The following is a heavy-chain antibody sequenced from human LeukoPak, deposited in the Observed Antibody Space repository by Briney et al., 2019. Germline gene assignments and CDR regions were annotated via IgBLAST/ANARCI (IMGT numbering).Heavy chain of an antibody. D-gene: IGHD3-10*01. Sequence: GGCLRLAWAAAGFTFSMYGIRWVRQAPSKWLGWVACIRYDGSKEYYADSVKGRFTISRDNSKNTLYLQMNSLRAEDTAVYYCAKAPMVRGVIGRYFDYWGQGTLVTVSS. CDR1: GFTFSMYG. V-gene: IGHV3-30*02. J-gene: IGHJ4*02. CDR3: AKAPMVRGVIGRYFDY. CDR2: IRYDGSKE.